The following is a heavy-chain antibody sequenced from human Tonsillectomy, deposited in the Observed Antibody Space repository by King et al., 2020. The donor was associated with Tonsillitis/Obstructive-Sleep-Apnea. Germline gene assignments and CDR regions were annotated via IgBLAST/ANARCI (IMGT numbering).Heavy chain of an antibody. CDR1: GFTFHDYA. Sequence: DVQLVESGGGLVQPGRSLRLSCAASGFTFHDYAMYWVRQAPGKGLEWVSGISWNSDKKVYADSVKGRFTISRDNAKNCLYLQMNSLRAEDTAFYYCVKDLIIATSGTPGDAFDLWGQGTMVIVSS. D-gene: IGHD6-13*01. CDR3: VKDLIIATSGTPGDAFDL. J-gene: IGHJ3*01. CDR2: ISWNSDKK. V-gene: IGHV3-9*01.